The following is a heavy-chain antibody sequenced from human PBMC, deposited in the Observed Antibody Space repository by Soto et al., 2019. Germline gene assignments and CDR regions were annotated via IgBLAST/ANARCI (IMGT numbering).Heavy chain of an antibody. J-gene: IGHJ4*02. CDR2: IYYSGST. Sequence: SETLSLTCTVSGGSISSSSYYWGWIRQPPGKGLEWIGSIYYSGSTYYNSPLKSRVTISVDTSKNQFSLKLSSVTAADTAVYYCARLATYYYCWSCYQPYFDHWGQGTLVTVSS. CDR1: GGSISSSSYY. CDR3: ARLATYYYCWSCYQPYFDH. V-gene: IGHV4-39*01. D-gene: IGHD3-3*01.